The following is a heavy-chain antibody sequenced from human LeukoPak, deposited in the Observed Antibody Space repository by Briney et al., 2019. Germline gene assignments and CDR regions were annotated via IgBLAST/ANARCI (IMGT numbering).Heavy chain of an antibody. CDR1: GFTVSSNY. CDR3: ARDLRSSGYYYYSDQ. CDR2: IYSGGST. V-gene: IGHV3-53*01. Sequence: GGSLRLSCAASGFTVSSNYMSWVRQAPGKGLEWVSVIYSGGSTYYADSVKGRFTISRDNSKNTLYLQMNSLRAEDTAVYYCARDLRSSGYYYYSDQWGQGTLVTVSS. D-gene: IGHD3-22*01. J-gene: IGHJ4*02.